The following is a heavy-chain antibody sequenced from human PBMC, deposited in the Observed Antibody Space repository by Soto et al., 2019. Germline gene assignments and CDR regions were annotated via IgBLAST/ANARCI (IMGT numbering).Heavy chain of an antibody. CDR3: TKEHSNYPDNWFDP. V-gene: IGHV3-23*01. Sequence: SGGSLRLSCAASGFTSSNYAMSWVRQAPGTGLQWVSAIDGGGTKTYYADSVKGRFTISRDNSMNTLYLQMDSLRAEDTAIYYCTKEHSNYPDNWFDPWGQGTRVTVSS. CDR1: GFTSSNYA. D-gene: IGHD4-4*01. J-gene: IGHJ5*02. CDR2: IDGGGTKT.